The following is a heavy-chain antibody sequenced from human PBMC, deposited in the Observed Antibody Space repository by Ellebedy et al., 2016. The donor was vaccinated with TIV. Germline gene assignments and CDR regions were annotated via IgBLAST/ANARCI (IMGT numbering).Heavy chain of an antibody. D-gene: IGHD3-3*01. CDR2: IKTHNGDT. CDR3: ARDFGVPDDY. CDR1: GYAFTSRW. Sequence: AASVKVSCKASGYAFTSRWLHWVRQASGQGLPWLGLIKTHNGDTIYAQKFQGRVTLTRDTSISTAYMELNRLTPDDTDVYYCARDFGVPDDYWGQGTLVTVSS. V-gene: IGHV1-2*02. J-gene: IGHJ4*02.